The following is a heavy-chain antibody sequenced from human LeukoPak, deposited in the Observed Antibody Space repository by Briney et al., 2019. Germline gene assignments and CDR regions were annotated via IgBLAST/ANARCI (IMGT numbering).Heavy chain of an antibody. Sequence: GGSLRLSCAASGFTFSSYSMNWVRQAPGKGLEWVSYISSSSSTIYYADSVKGRFTISRDNAKNSLYLQMNSLRAEDTAVYYCARGSSGWYTHFDYWGQGTLVTVSS. J-gene: IGHJ4*02. CDR1: GFTFSSYS. V-gene: IGHV3-48*01. D-gene: IGHD6-19*01. CDR3: ARGSSGWYTHFDY. CDR2: ISSSSSTI.